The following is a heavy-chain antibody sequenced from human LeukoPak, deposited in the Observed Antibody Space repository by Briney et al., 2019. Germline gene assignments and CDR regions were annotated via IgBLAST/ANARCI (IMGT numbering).Heavy chain of an antibody. CDR2: IFHSGST. V-gene: IGHV4-59*08. J-gene: IGHJ1*01. Sequence: SETLSLTCTVSGASISSYYWTWIRQPPGKGLEWIGNIFHSGSTNYNPSLKSRVTISIEASKNQFSLRLSSVTAADTAVYYCARVERGGSGGFQHWGQGTLVTVSS. CDR1: GASISSYY. D-gene: IGHD3-10*01. CDR3: ARVERGGSGGFQH.